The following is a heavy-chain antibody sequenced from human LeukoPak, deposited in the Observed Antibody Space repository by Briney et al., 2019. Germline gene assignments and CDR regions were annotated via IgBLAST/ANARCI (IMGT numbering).Heavy chain of an antibody. CDR3: AIGIVVVPATMVSDAFDI. D-gene: IGHD2-2*01. Sequence: PSETLSLTCGVCGYSMSGGYYWGWIRQPPGKGLEWIGSIYHSGSTYYNPSLKSRVTISVDTSKNQFSLKLSSVTAADTAVYYCAIGIVVVPATMVSDAFDIWGQGTMVTVSS. V-gene: IGHV4-38-2*01. J-gene: IGHJ3*02. CDR2: IYHSGST. CDR1: GYSMSGGYY.